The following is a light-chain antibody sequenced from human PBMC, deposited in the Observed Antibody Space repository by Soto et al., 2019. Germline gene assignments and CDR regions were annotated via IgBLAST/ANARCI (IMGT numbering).Light chain of an antibody. CDR2: EVS. V-gene: IGLV2-8*01. CDR3: SSYAGSNVYV. Sequence: QSALTQPPSASGSPGQSVTISCTGTSSDVGGYNYVSWYQQHPGKAPKLMIYEVSKRPSGVPDRFSGSKSGNTASLTVSGLQAEDEADDYCSSYAGSNVYVFGTGTKLTVL. CDR1: SSDVGGYNY. J-gene: IGLJ1*01.